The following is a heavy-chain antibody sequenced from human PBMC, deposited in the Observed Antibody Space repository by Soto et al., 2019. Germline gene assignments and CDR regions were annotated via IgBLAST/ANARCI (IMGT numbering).Heavy chain of an antibody. D-gene: IGHD3-9*01. V-gene: IGHV1-46*03. Sequence: ASVKVSCKASGYTFTSYYMHWVRQAPGQGLEWMGIINPSGGSTSYAQKFQGRVTMTRDTSTSTVYMELSSLRSEDTAVYYCARDLGISSELVYYYYYMDVWGTGTTVTVSS. CDR3: ARDLGISSELVYYYYYMDV. CDR2: INPSGGST. CDR1: GYTFTSYY. J-gene: IGHJ6*03.